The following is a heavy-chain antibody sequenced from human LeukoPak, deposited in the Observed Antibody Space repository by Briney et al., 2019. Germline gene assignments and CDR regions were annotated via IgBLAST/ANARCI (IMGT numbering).Heavy chain of an antibody. CDR3: ARSPTGSGWYYFDY. CDR2: ISSRGSTI. J-gene: IGHJ4*02. Sequence: GALRLSCTASGFTFSSYSMNWVRQAPGKGLEWVSYISSRGSTIYYADSVKGRFTISRDNAKNSLYLQMNSLRAEDTAVYYCARSPTGSGWYYFDYWGQGTLVTVSS. CDR1: GFTFSSYS. V-gene: IGHV3-48*04. D-gene: IGHD6-19*01.